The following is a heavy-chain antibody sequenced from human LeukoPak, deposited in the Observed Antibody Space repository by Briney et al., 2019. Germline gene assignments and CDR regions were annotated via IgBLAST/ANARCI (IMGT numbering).Heavy chain of an antibody. V-gene: IGHV3-23*01. J-gene: IGHJ4*02. CDR1: GFTFNSYG. Sequence: QTGGSLRLSCAASGFTFNSYGMSWVRQAPGKGLEWVSAISGSGGSTYYADSVKGRFTISRDNSKNTLYLQMNSLRAEDTAVYYCAKDRYYDSSGYANWGQGTLVTVSS. D-gene: IGHD3-22*01. CDR3: AKDRYYDSSGYAN. CDR2: ISGSGGST.